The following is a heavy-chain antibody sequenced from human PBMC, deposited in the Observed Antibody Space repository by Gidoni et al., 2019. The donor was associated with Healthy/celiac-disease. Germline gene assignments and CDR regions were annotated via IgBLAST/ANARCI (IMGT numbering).Heavy chain of an antibody. V-gene: IGHV3-15*01. Sequence: EVQLVESGGGLVKPGGSLRLSCAASGFTFGNAWMSWVRQAPGKGLEWVGRIKSKTDGGTTDYAAPVKGRFTISRDDSKNTLYLQMNSLKTEDTAVYYCTTELVVLAGAFDIWGQGTMVTVSS. CDR2: IKSKTDGGTT. CDR3: TTELVVLAGAFDI. J-gene: IGHJ3*02. D-gene: IGHD2-15*01. CDR1: GFTFGNAW.